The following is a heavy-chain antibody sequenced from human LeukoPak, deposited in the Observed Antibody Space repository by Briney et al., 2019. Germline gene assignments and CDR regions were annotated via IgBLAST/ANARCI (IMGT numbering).Heavy chain of an antibody. Sequence: SETLSLTCAVYGGSFSGYYWSWIRQPPGKGLEWIGEINHSGSTNYNPSLKSRVTISVDTSKNQFSLRLSSVTAADTAVYYCARGRVVFRPWGQGTLVTVSS. CDR1: GGSFSGYY. V-gene: IGHV4-34*01. CDR2: INHSGST. CDR3: ARGRVVFRP. D-gene: IGHD3-16*01. J-gene: IGHJ5*02.